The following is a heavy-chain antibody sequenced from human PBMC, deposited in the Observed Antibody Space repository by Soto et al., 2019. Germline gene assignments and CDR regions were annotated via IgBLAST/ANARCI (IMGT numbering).Heavy chain of an antibody. Sequence: QVQLVESGGGLVKPGGSLRLSCAASGFTFSDYYMSWIRQAPGKGLEWVSYINSSSSYTNYADSVKGRFTISRDNAKNSLYLQMNSLRAEDPAVYYCARIITAAGGRRYFDLWCRGTLVTVSS. J-gene: IGHJ2*01. CDR3: ARIITAAGGRRYFDL. CDR2: INSSSSYT. CDR1: GFTFSDYY. D-gene: IGHD6-13*01. V-gene: IGHV3-11*05.